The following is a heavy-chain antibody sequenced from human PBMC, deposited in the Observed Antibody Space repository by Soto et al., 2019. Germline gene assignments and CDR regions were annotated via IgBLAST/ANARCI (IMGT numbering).Heavy chain of an antibody. CDR2: VRNKVNNYAT. CDR1: GSTFSGSA. J-gene: IGHJ4*02. CDR3: AGGSDFWRFAH. D-gene: IGHD3-3*01. V-gene: IGHV3-73*01. Sequence: EVQLVESGGGLVQPGGSLKLSCAVSGSTFSGSAIHWVRQASGKGLEWVGRVRNKVNNYATAYATSVEGRSSISRDDSGNTAYLQMNGLKTEDTAIYYCAGGSDFWRFAHWGQGTLVTVSS.